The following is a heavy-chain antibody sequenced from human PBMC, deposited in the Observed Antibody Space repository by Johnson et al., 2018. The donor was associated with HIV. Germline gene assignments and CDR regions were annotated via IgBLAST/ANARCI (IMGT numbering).Heavy chain of an antibody. V-gene: IGHV3-30*02. D-gene: IGHD5-24*01. CDR1: GFTFSSYG. J-gene: IGHJ3*02. CDR3: AKWTRDGYNYVHAFDI. Sequence: QVQLVESGGGVVQPGRSLRLSCAASGFTFSSYGMHWVRQAPGKGLEWVAFIRYDGSNNYYADSVKGRSTISRDNSKNTLYLQMNSLRAEDTAVYYCAKWTRDGYNYVHAFDIWGQGTMVTVSS. CDR2: IRYDGSNN.